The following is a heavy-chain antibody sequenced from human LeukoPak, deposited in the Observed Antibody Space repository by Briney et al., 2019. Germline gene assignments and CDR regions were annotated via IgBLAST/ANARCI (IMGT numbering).Heavy chain of an antibody. CDR2: IRYDGSDK. CDR3: AKTGIQLWSTSYYYYMDV. CDR1: GFTFSSYG. V-gene: IGHV3-30*02. Sequence: GGSLRLSCAASGFTFSSYGMHWVRQAPGKGLQWVTFIRYDGSDKYYADSVKGRFTISRYNSKNTLYLQMNSLRAEDTAVYYCAKTGIQLWSTSYYYYMDVWGKGTTVTVSS. D-gene: IGHD5-18*01. J-gene: IGHJ6*03.